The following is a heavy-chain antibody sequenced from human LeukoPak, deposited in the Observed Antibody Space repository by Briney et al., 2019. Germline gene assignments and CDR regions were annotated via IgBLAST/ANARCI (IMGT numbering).Heavy chain of an antibody. CDR1: GGTFSSCA. V-gene: IGHV1-69*05. D-gene: IGHD2-15*01. J-gene: IGHJ4*02. CDR3: ARFHPSGYFDY. CDR2: IIPIFGTA. Sequence: SVKVSCKASGGTFSSCAISWVRQAPGQRLEWMGRIIPIFGTANYAQKFQGRVTITTDESTSTAYMELSSLRSEDTAVYYCARFHPSGYFDYWGQGTLVTVSS.